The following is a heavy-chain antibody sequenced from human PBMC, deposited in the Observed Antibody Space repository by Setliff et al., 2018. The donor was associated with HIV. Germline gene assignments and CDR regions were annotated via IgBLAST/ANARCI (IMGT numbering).Heavy chain of an antibody. D-gene: IGHD1-7*01. CDR1: GYTLTELS. V-gene: IGHV1-24*01. CDR3: ATGTIEELTRYYYYYTDV. CDR2: FDPENGET. J-gene: IGHJ6*03. Sequence: ASVKVSCKVSGYTLTELSIHWVRQPPGQGLEWMGGFDPENGETIYAQKFQDRVTMTKGTSKDTTYMEVSSLRSEDTALYYCATGTIEELTRYYYYYTDVWGKGTTVTVSS.